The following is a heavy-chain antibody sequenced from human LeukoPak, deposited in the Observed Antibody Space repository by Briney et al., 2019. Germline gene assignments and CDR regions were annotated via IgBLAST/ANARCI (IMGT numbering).Heavy chain of an antibody. Sequence: GGPLRLSCAASGFTFSSNWMSWVRQAPGKGLEWVANIKQDGSEKYYVDSVKGRFTISRDNAKNSLYLQMNSLRAEDTAVYYCARGGSWVDYWGQGTLVTVSS. CDR3: ARGGSWVDY. D-gene: IGHD6-13*01. V-gene: IGHV3-7*01. CDR1: GFTFSSNW. CDR2: IKQDGSEK. J-gene: IGHJ4*02.